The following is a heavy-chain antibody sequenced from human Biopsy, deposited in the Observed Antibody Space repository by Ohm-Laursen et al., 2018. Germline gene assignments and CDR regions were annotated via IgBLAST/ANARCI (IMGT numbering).Heavy chain of an antibody. J-gene: IGHJ4*02. V-gene: IGHV4-61*01. CDR2: IYDRGSTA. CDR3: ARGMRSSGWPYFDS. CDR1: GDSVSSGSFY. Sequence: SDTLSLTCAVSGDSVSSGSFYWTWIRQPPGQGLEYLGYIYDRGSTANYNPSLESRVTMSVDMPKNQFSLKLSSVTAADTAIYYCARGMRSSGWPYFDSWGQGTLVTVSS. D-gene: IGHD6-19*01.